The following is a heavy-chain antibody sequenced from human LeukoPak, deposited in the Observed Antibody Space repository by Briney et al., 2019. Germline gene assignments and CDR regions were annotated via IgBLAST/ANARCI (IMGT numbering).Heavy chain of an antibody. CDR2: IYYSGST. D-gene: IGHD6-13*01. Sequence: SETLSLTCTVSGGSISSSSYYWVWIRQPPGKGLEWIGSIYYSGSTYYNPSLKSRVTISVDTSKNQFPLKLSSVTAADTAVYYCARQHSSSWSDWFDPWGQGTLVTVSS. J-gene: IGHJ5*02. CDR3: ARQHSSSWSDWFDP. CDR1: GGSISSSSYY. V-gene: IGHV4-39*01.